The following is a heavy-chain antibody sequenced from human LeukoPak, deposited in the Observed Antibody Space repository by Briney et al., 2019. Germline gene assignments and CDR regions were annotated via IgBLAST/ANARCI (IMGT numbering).Heavy chain of an antibody. D-gene: IGHD3-22*01. V-gene: IGHV3-74*01. Sequence: GGSLRLSCAASGFTFSSYWMHWVRQAPGKGLVWVSRINSDGSSTSYADSVKGRFTISRDNSKNTLYLQMNSLRAGDTARYYCAKDPHYYYDSSGLFDCWGQGTLVTVSS. CDR2: INSDGSST. CDR1: GFTFSSYW. CDR3: AKDPHYYYDSSGLFDC. J-gene: IGHJ4*02.